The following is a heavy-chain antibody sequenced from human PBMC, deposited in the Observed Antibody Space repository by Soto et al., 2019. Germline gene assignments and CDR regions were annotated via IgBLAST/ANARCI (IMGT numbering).Heavy chain of an antibody. CDR1: GGFTSTNNW. Sequence: SETLSLTCAVSGGFTSTNNWWSWVRQPRGKGLEWIGDAYHSGSTEYNPSLKSRVSISVDKSKNQISLKLTSATAADTAVYYCARSPPSSYYGGSGTFDYWGQGTLVTVSS. J-gene: IGHJ4*02. D-gene: IGHD3-10*01. CDR2: AYHSGST. CDR3: ARSPPSSYYGGSGTFDY. V-gene: IGHV4-4*02.